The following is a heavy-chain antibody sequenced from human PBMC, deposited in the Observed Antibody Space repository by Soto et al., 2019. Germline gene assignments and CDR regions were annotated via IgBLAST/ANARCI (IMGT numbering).Heavy chain of an antibody. J-gene: IGHJ6*02. D-gene: IGHD2-2*01. CDR2: IYHSGST. CDR3: ARDDHIVVVPTSLGAMDV. V-gene: IGHV4-4*02. CDR1: GGSISSNKW. Sequence: SETLSLTCAVYGGSISSNKWWIWFRQPPGKGLEWIGEIYHSGSTNYTPSLKSRVTISLDKSKNQFSLKLTSVTAADSAVYYCARDDHIVVVPTSLGAMDVWGQGTTVTVSS.